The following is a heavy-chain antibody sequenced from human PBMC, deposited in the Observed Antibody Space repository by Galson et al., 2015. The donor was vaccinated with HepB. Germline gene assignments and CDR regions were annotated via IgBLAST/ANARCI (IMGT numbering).Heavy chain of an antibody. CDR3: ARDEEGYVTGWKPGYFDY. V-gene: IGHV4-61*01. J-gene: IGHJ4*02. D-gene: IGHD6-19*01. CDR1: GGSVTNGRYY. CDR2: IYYSGTT. Sequence: SLTCTVSGGSVTNGRYYWSWIRQPPGKLLEWIGYIYYSGTTNYNPSLKSRVTMAVDTSKNQFSLKLSSVTAADTAVYYCARDEEGYVTGWKPGYFDYWGQGTLVTVSS.